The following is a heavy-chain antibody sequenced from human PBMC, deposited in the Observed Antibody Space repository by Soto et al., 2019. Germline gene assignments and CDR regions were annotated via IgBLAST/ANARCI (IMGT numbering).Heavy chain of an antibody. CDR1: GVTFTSYG. V-gene: IGHV3-30*03. Sequence: GGSLRRSCAASGVTFTSYGMHWVRQAPGKGLEWMALILHDGSAEYYADSVKGRFTISRDNSKNTLYLQMNSLRAEDTAVYYCARSRDGYSFYFYYGMDGWGQGTTVTVSS. J-gene: IGHJ6*02. CDR3: ARSRDGYSFYFYYGMDG. D-gene: IGHD4-4*01. CDR2: ILHDGSAE.